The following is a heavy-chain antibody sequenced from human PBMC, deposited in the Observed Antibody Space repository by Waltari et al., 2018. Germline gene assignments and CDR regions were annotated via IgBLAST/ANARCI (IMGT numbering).Heavy chain of an antibody. Sequence: QVQLQQWGAGLLKPSETLSLTCAVYGGSFSGYYWSWIRQPPGKGLEWIGEINHSGSTNYNPPLKSRVTISVDTSKNQFSLKLSSVTAADTAVYYCARGQGVPPGIAAAGQIDYWGQGTLVTVSS. CDR1: GGSFSGYY. V-gene: IGHV4-34*01. D-gene: IGHD6-13*01. CDR2: INHSGST. J-gene: IGHJ4*02. CDR3: ARGQGVPPGIAAAGQIDY.